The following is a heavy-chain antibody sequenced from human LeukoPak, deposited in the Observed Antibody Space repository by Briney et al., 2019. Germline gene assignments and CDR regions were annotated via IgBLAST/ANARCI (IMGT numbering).Heavy chain of an antibody. Sequence: PSETLSLTCTVSGGSISSYYWSRIRQPAGKGLEWIGRIYSSGSTNYNPSFQSRVTMSLDTSKSQFSLKLSSVTAADTAVYYCARVAVTGYNWFDPWGQGTLVTVSS. V-gene: IGHV4-4*07. CDR2: IYSSGST. CDR3: ARVAVTGYNWFDP. CDR1: GGSISSYY. J-gene: IGHJ5*02. D-gene: IGHD2-21*02.